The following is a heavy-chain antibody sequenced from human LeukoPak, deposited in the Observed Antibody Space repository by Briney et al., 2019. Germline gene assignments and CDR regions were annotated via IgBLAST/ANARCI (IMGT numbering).Heavy chain of an antibody. CDR2: ISTYNGHT. CDR1: DYTFTNYD. Sequence: GASVKVSCKASDYTFTNYDIRWVRQAPGQGLEWMGWISTYNGHTNYAQKFQGRVTVTTDTSTNTAYMELRSLRSDDTAVYYCAREVTHHLYYGTDVWGQGTTVTVSS. V-gene: IGHV1-18*01. CDR3: AREVTHHLYYGTDV. J-gene: IGHJ6*02. D-gene: IGHD4-23*01.